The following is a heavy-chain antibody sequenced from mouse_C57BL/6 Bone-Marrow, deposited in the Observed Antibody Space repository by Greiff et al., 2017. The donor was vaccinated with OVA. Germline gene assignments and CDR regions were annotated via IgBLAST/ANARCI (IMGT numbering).Heavy chain of an antibody. CDR1: GYTFTEYT. V-gene: IGHV1-62-2*01. Sequence: QVQLQQSGAELVKPGASVKLSCKASGYTFTEYTIHWVKQRSGQGLEWIGWFYPGSGSIKYNEKFKDKATLTADKASSTVYMELSRLTSEDSAVYFCARHEDESNYVWVWFAYWGQGTLVTVSA. J-gene: IGHJ3*01. CDR3: ARHEDESNYVWVWFAY. D-gene: IGHD2-5*01. CDR2: FYPGSGSI.